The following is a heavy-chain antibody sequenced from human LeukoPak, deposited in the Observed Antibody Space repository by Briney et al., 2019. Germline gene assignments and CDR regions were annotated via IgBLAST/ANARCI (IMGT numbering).Heavy chain of an antibody. D-gene: IGHD1-1*01. CDR3: ARLERFGMAPLDP. CDR1: GYTFTSYG. J-gene: IGHJ5*02. V-gene: IGHV1-18*01. Sequence: ASVKVSCKASGYTFTSYGISWVREAPGQGLEWMGWISAYNGNTNYAQKLQGRVTMTTDTSTSTAYMELRSLTSDDTAVYYCARLERFGMAPLDPWGQGTLVTVSS. CDR2: ISAYNGNT.